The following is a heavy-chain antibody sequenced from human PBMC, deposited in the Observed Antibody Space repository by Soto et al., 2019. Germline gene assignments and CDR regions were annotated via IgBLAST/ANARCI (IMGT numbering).Heavy chain of an antibody. Sequence: QVQLQESGPGPVKPSETLSLTCTVSGGSISSYYWSWIRQPPGKGLEWIGYIYYSGSTNYNPSLKSRVTISVDTSKNQFSLKLSSVTASDTAVYYCARRVVTANNWFDPWGQGTLVTVSS. J-gene: IGHJ5*02. D-gene: IGHD2-21*02. V-gene: IGHV4-59*08. CDR1: GGSISSYY. CDR3: ARRVVTANNWFDP. CDR2: IYYSGST.